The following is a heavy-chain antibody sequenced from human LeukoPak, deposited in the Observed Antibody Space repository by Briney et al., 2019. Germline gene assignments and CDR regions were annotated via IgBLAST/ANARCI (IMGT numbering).Heavy chain of an antibody. CDR1: GGSISSYY. CDR3: ARGEATYYYDSSGYYYPL. J-gene: IGHJ4*02. CDR2: IYTSGST. Sequence: SETLSLTCTVSGGSISSYYWSWIRQPAGKGLEWIGRIYTSGSTNYNPSLKSRVTMSVDTSKNQFSLKLSSVTAADTAVYYCARGEATYYYDSSGYYYPLWGQGTLVTVSS. D-gene: IGHD3-22*01. V-gene: IGHV4-4*07.